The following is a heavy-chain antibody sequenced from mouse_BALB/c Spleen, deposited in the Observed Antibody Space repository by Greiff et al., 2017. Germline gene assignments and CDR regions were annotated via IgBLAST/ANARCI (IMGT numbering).Heavy chain of an antibody. D-gene: IGHD2-14*01. J-gene: IGHJ3*01. Sequence: EVQLVESGGGLVKPGGSLKLSCAASGFTFSDYYMYWVRQTPEKRLEWVATIRDGGSYTYYPDSVKGRFTISRDNAKNNLYLQMSSLKSEDTAMYYCERDGGKVRRGTWYAYWGQGTLVTVSA. CDR3: ERDGGKVRRGTWYAY. CDR2: IRDGGSYT. V-gene: IGHV5-4*02. CDR1: GFTFSDYY.